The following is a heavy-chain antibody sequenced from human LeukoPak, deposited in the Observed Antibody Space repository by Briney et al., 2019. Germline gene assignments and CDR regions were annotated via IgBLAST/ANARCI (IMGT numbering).Heavy chain of an antibody. V-gene: IGHV3-64*01. Sequence: AGGSLRLSCAASGFTFSSYTMHWVRQAPGKGLEYVSGISDNGDRTYYANSVKGRFTISRDNSMDTLYLQMNSLRAEDTAVYYCARYGLAVAGMMRDYWGQGTLVTVSS. CDR2: ISDNGDRT. D-gene: IGHD6-19*01. J-gene: IGHJ4*02. CDR1: GFTFSSYT. CDR3: ARYGLAVAGMMRDY.